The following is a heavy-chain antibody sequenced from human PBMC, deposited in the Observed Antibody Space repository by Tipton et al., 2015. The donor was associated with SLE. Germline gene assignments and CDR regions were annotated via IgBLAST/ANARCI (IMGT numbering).Heavy chain of an antibody. D-gene: IGHD3-9*01. CDR2: IYYSGST. CDR3: ARGDIAFDI. J-gene: IGHJ3*02. V-gene: IGHV4-59*11. CDR1: GGSISSHY. Sequence: LRLSCTVSGGSISSHYWSWIRQPPGKGLEWIGYIYYSGSTNYNPSLKSRVTISVDTSKNQFSLKLSSVTAADTAVYYCARGDIAFDIWGQGTMVTVSS.